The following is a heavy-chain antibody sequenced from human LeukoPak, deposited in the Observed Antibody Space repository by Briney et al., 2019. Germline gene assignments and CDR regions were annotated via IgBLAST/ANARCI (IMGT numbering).Heavy chain of an antibody. CDR2: ISYDGSNK. CDR1: GFTFSSYA. D-gene: IGHD5-12*01. V-gene: IGHV3-30-3*01. Sequence: GGSLRLSCAASGFTFSSYAMHWVRQAPGKGLEWVAVISYDGSNKYYADSVKGRFTISRDNSKNTLYLQMNSLRAEDTAVYYCARVGGGYVFDYWGQGTLVTVSS. J-gene: IGHJ4*02. CDR3: ARVGGGYVFDY.